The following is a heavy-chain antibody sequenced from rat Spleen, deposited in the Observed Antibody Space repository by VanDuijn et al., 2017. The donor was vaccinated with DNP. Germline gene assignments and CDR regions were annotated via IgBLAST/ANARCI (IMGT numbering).Heavy chain of an antibody. V-gene: IGHV5-31*01. CDR2: ITSDGYNT. CDR3: AGRPPPTRGPFDY. D-gene: IGHD1-4*01. CDR1: GFTFNNYW. J-gene: IGHJ2*01. Sequence: EVQLVESGGGLVQPGRSLKLSCVASGFTFNNYWMNWVRQAPGRGLEWVASITSDGYNTYYRDSVKGRFTISRENAKSTLYLQMDSLRSEDTATYYCAGRPPPTRGPFDYWGQGVTVTVSS.